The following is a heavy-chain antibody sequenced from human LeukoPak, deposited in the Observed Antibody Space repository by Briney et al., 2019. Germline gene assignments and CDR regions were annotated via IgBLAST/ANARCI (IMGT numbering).Heavy chain of an antibody. Sequence: PGGSLRLSCAASGFTFSSYAMSWVRQAPGKGLEWVSAISGSGGGTYYADSVKGRFTISRDNSKNTLYLQMNSLRAEDTAAYYCAKSSLRFLEWLSFDYWGQGTLVTVSS. CDR1: GFTFSSYA. J-gene: IGHJ4*02. V-gene: IGHV3-23*01. CDR3: AKSSLRFLEWLSFDY. D-gene: IGHD3-3*01. CDR2: ISGSGGGT.